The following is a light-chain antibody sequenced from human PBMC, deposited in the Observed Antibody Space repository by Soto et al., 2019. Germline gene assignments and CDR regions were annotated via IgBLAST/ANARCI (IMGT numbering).Light chain of an antibody. CDR3: SSYTSSSTVI. V-gene: IGLV2-14*03. J-gene: IGLJ2*01. CDR1: SSDVGGYNY. Sequence: QSALTQPASVSGSPGQSITISCTGTSSDVGGYNYVSWYQQHPGKAPKLMIFDVTNRPSEISNRFSGSKSGNTASLTISGLQADDGADYYCSSYTSSSTVIFGGGTKLTVL. CDR2: DVT.